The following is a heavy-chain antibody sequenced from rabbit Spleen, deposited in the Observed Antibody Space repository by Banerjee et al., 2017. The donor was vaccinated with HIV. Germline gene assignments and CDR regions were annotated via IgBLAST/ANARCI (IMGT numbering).Heavy chain of an antibody. J-gene: IGHJ6*01. Sequence: QEQLVESGGGLVKPEGSLKLSCTASGFSFSNKAVMCWVRQAPGKGLEWIACIDSGSSGFTYFATWAKGRFTISKTSSTTVTLQMTRLTAADTATYFCARDTSSSFSSYGMDLWGPGTLVTVS. CDR1: GFSFSNKAV. V-gene: IGHV1S45*01. CDR2: IDSGSSGFT. D-gene: IGHD1-1*01. CDR3: ARDTSSSFSSYGMDL.